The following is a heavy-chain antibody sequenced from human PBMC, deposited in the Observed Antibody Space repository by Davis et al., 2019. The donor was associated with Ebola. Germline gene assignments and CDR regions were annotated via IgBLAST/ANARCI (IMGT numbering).Heavy chain of an antibody. CDR3: ARDFDRVRT. D-gene: IGHD1-1*01. CDR1: GFTFSSYS. V-gene: IGHV3-48*01. CDR2: ISSSSSTI. Sequence: GESLKISCAASGFTFSSYSMNWVRQAPGKGLEWVSYISSSSSTIYYADSVKGRFTISRDNAKNTVYLQMNSLRAEDTDVYYCARDFDRVRTWGQGTLVTVSS. J-gene: IGHJ4*02.